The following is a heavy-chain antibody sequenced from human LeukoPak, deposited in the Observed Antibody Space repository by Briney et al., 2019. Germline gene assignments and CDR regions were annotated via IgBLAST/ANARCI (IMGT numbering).Heavy chain of an antibody. CDR2: INHSGST. V-gene: IGHV4-34*01. J-gene: IGHJ4*02. D-gene: IGHD3-3*01. CDR1: GGSFSGYY. Sequence: SETLSLTCAVYGGSFSGYYWSWIRQPPGKGLEWIGEINHSGSTNYNPSLKSRVTISVDTSKNQFSLKLSSVTAADTAVYYCARGIAASYFGVVRKSYYFDYWGQGTLATVSS. CDR3: ARGIAASYFGVVRKSYYFDY.